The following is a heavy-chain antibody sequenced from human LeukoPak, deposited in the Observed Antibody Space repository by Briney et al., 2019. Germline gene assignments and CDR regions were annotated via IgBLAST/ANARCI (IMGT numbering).Heavy chain of an antibody. Sequence: GESLKISCKGSGDSFTNYWIGWVRQMPGKGLECMGIVHPGDSDTRYSPSFQGQVTISADKSISTAYLQWSSLKASDTAMYYCARRYYYESSDFHDAFDIWGQGQWSPSLQ. CDR1: GDSFTNYW. CDR2: VHPGDSDT. D-gene: IGHD3-22*01. V-gene: IGHV5-51*01. J-gene: IGHJ3*02. CDR3: ARRYYYESSDFHDAFDI.